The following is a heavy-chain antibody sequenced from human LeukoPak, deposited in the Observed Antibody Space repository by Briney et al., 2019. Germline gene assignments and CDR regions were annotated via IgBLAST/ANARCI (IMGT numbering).Heavy chain of an antibody. CDR3: ARDALLRYFDWFNPGGGHPYYYYMDV. J-gene: IGHJ6*03. Sequence: GASVKVACKVYGGTFCSYTISWVRQAPGQGLEWMGIINPSGGSTIYAQKLQGRVTMHRDTSTSTVYMELSSLRSEDTAVYYCARDALLRYFDWFNPGGGHPYYYYMDVWGKGTTVTVSS. CDR1: GGTFCSYT. D-gene: IGHD3-9*01. CDR2: INPSGGST. V-gene: IGHV1-46*04.